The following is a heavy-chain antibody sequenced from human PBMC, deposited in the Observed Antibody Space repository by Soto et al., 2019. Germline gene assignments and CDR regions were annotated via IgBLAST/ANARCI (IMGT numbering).Heavy chain of an antibody. D-gene: IGHD3-3*01. J-gene: IGHJ4*02. CDR3: AKDLDDFWSGSALDY. V-gene: IGHV3-23*01. CDR2: ISGSGGST. CDR1: GFTFSSYA. Sequence: EVQLLESGGGLVQPGGSLRLSCAASGFTFSSYAMSWIRQAPGKGLEWVSAISGSGGSTYYADSVKGRFTISRDNSKNTLYLQMNSLRAEDTAVYYCAKDLDDFWSGSALDYWGQGTLVTVSS.